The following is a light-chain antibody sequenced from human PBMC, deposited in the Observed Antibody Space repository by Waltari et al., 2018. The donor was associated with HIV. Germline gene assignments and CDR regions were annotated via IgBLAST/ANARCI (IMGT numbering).Light chain of an antibody. CDR3: ATWDDNLNGRV. Sequence: SVLTQPPSASGTPGQRVPISCSTLSSNIGANGVSSYQQLPGTAPKLLVYSNIHRPSGVPDRFSGSKSGTSASLAISGLQSDDEADYYCATWDDNLNGRVFGTGTKVTVL. CDR1: SSNIGANG. CDR2: SNI. J-gene: IGLJ1*01. V-gene: IGLV1-44*01.